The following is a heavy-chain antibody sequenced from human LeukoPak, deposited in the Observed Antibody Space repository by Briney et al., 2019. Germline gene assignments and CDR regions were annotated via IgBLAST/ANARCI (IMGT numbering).Heavy chain of an antibody. CDR2: ISGSGAYT. V-gene: IGHV3-23*01. D-gene: IGHD3-10*01. Sequence: SCKASGYTFSSYAMSWVRQAPGKGLEWVSTISGSGAYTYYADSVKGRFTISRDNSKNTLYLQMNSLRAEDTAVYYCAKYFASGSYYKLPHWGQGTLVTVSS. J-gene: IGHJ1*01. CDR1: GYTFSSYA. CDR3: AKYFASGSYYKLPH.